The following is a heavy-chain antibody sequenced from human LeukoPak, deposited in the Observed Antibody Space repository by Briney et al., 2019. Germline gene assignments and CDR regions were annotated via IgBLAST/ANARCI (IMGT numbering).Heavy chain of an antibody. CDR2: ISSSSSYI. J-gene: IGHJ4*02. Sequence: GGSLRLSCAASGFTFSSYSMNWVRQAPGKGLEWVSSISSSSSYIYYADSVKGRFTISRDNAKNSLYLQMNSLRAEDTAVYYCARDSFRGGYSDYWGQGTLVTVSS. D-gene: IGHD3-10*01. CDR1: GFTFSSYS. CDR3: ARDSFRGGYSDY. V-gene: IGHV3-21*01.